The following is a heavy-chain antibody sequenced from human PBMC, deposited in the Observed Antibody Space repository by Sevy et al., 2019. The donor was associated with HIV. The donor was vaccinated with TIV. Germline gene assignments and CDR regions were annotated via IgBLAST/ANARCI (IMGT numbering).Heavy chain of an antibody. J-gene: IGHJ4*02. CDR2: MKQDGSEK. CDR3: VRQGSEGYSYSLGS. V-gene: IGHV3-7*01. D-gene: IGHD4-4*01. Sequence: GGSLRLSCAASGFTFSTYWMSWVRQAPGKGLEWVATMKQDGSEKDYVDSVKGRFTISRDNAKNSLYLQMNSLRGEDTAVYYCVRQGSEGYSYSLGSWGQGTLVTVSS. CDR1: GFTFSTYW.